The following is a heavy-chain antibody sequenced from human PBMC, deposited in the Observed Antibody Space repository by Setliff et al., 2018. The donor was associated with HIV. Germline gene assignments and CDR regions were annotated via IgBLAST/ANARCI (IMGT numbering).Heavy chain of an antibody. Sequence: ASVKVSCKASGSTLSSYAFHWVRQAPGQRLEWMGWINAGNGKTKYSQKFQSRVTITRDTSASTAYMELHSLRSEDTAIYYCASSTITIFGVVPYYFDYWGQGTLVTVSS. CDR3: ASSTITIFGVVPYYFDY. D-gene: IGHD3-3*01. CDR2: INAGNGKT. J-gene: IGHJ4*02. V-gene: IGHV1-3*01. CDR1: GSTLSSYA.